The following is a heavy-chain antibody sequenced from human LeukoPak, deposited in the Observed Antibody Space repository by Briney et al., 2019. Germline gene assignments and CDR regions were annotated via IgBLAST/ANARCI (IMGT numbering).Heavy chain of an antibody. V-gene: IGHV4-34*01. CDR1: DGSFTTYY. D-gene: IGHD3-16*01. Sequence: PSETLSLTCAVNDGSFTTYYWSWIRQPPGKGLEWIGEIHHTGSTKYNPSLKSRVTISVDTSKNQIFLKVTSVTAADTAVYYRVSGSGYVWGSQGWGQGTLVTVSS. CDR2: IHHTGST. CDR3: VSGSGYVWGSQG. J-gene: IGHJ4*02.